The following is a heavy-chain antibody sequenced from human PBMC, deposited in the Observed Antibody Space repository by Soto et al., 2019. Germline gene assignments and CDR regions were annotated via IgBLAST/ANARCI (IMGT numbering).Heavy chain of an antibody. CDR1: DGKSISLGDG. Sequence: VCDGKSISLGDGWIWIQKTSGKGLEWIGYIYHSGYTYYTPSLKSRVTISVDRSKNQFSLKLSSVTAADTAVYYCSRSLYSYGNFYYFDYWGQGILVTVFS. V-gene: IGHV4-30-2*01. D-gene: IGHD5-18*01. CDR2: IYHSGYT. J-gene: IGHJ4*02. CDR3: SRSLYSYGNFYYFDY.